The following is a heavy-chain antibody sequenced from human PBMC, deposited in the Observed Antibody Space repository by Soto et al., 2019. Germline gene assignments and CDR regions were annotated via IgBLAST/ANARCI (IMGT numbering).Heavy chain of an antibody. CDR1: GGSISFYY. Sequence: SETLSLTCTVSGGSISFYYWSWIRRPPGKGLEWIGNTLSSGTTQYNPSLKSRLSMSVDTSKRQLSLRLTSVTAADTAVYYCAKKDKGDTWFQFDYWGQGTLVTVSS. CDR2: TLSSGTT. J-gene: IGHJ4*02. V-gene: IGHV4-59*01. D-gene: IGHD3-10*01. CDR3: AKKDKGDTWFQFDY.